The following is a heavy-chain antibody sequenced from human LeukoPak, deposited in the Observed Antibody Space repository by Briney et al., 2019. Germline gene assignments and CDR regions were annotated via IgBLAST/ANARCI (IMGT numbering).Heavy chain of an antibody. CDR1: GFTFSNYN. D-gene: IGHD3-3*01. V-gene: IGHV4-39*07. CDR3: ARDPDDFWSGDYYFDY. J-gene: IGHJ4*02. CDR2: IYYSGST. Sequence: PGGSLRLSCAASGFTFSNYNLNWVRQAPGKGLEWIGSIYYSGSTYYNPSLKSRVTISVDTSKNQFSLKLSSVTAADTAVYYCARDPDDFWSGDYYFDYWGQGTLVTVSS.